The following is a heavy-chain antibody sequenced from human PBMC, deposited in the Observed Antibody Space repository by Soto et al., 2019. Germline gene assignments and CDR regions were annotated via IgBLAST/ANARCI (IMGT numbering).Heavy chain of an antibody. CDR3: ASRITIFGVVIIH. CDR1: GFTFSDYY. CDR2: ISSSGSTI. J-gene: IGHJ4*02. Sequence: LRLSCAASGFTFSDYYMSWIRQAPGKGLEWVSYISSSGSTIYYADSVKGRFTISRDNAKNSLYLQMNSLRAEDTAVYYCASRITIFGVVIIHWGQGTLVTVSS. D-gene: IGHD3-3*01. V-gene: IGHV3-11*01.